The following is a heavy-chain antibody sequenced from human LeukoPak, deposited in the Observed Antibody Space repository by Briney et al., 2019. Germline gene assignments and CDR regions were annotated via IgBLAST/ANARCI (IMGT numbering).Heavy chain of an antibody. CDR2: IYPGDADT. CDR1: GYRFTSYW. J-gene: IGHJ3*02. D-gene: IGHD4-17*01. V-gene: IGHV5-51*01. Sequence: GASLKISCKASGYRFTSYWLGWVRQMPGKGLEWMGIIYPGDADTRYSPSFQGQVTISADKSISTAYLQWSRLKASDTAMYYCARPEEHGDYVHDAFDIWGQGTMVTVSS. CDR3: ARPEEHGDYVHDAFDI.